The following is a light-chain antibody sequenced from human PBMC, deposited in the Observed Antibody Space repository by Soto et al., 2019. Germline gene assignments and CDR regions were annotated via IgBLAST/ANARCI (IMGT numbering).Light chain of an antibody. CDR3: QQYDKYWT. V-gene: IGKV1-5*03. CDR1: QTISSW. Sequence: DIQMTQSPSTLSGSVGDRGTITCRASQTISSWLAWYQQKPGKDPKILIYKASRLERGVQSRFSGSESGTEFTLTITSLQADDFATYYRQQYDKYWTFGHWPKLDLK. CDR2: KAS. J-gene: IGKJ1*01.